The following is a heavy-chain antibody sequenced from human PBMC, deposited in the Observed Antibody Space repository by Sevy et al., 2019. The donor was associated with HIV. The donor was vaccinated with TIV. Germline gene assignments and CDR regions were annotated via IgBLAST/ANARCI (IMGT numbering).Heavy chain of an antibody. J-gene: IGHJ4*02. D-gene: IGHD2-8*01. V-gene: IGHV3-23*01. CDR1: GFTFSKYS. Sequence: GGSLRLSCAASGFTFSKYSMSWVRQPPGKGLEWVSTLSFGCGEINYADSVKGRFTISRDNSKSSVYLQMNNLRPEDTDVYYCAREGCTKPHDYWGQGTLATVSS. CDR2: LSFGCGEI. CDR3: AREGCTKPHDY.